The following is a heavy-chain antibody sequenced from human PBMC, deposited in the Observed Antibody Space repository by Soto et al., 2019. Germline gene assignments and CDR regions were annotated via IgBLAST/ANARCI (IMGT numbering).Heavy chain of an antibody. J-gene: IGHJ4*02. CDR3: ARTGTDPDY. Sequence: GGSLRLSCAASGFTFDDYAMHWVRQAPGKGLEWVSGISWNSGSIGYADSVKGRFTISRDNAKNSLYLQMNSLRAEDTALYYCARTGTDPDYWGQGTLVTVSS. CDR1: GFTFDDYA. V-gene: IGHV3-9*01. D-gene: IGHD1-1*01. CDR2: ISWNSGSI.